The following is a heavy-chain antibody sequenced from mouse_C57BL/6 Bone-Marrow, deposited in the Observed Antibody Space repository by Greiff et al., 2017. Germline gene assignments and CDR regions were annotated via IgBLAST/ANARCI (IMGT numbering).Heavy chain of an antibody. CDR3: ARRRLRGGDYFDY. CDR2: IYPGSGNT. Sequence: QVQLQQSGAELVRPGASVKLSCKASGYTFTDYYINWVKQRPGQGLEWIARIYPGSGNTYYNEKFKGKATLTAEKSSITAYMQLSSLTSEDSAVYFGARRRLRGGDYFDYWGQGTTLTVSS. V-gene: IGHV1-76*01. J-gene: IGHJ2*01. CDR1: GYTFTDYY. D-gene: IGHD2-4*01.